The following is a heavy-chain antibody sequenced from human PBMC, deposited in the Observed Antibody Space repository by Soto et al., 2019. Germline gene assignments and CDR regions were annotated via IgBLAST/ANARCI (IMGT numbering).Heavy chain of an antibody. J-gene: IGHJ5*02. V-gene: IGHV1-18*01. Sequence: ASVKVSCKASGYTFTSYGISWVRQAPGQGLEWMGWISAYNGNTNYAQKLQGRVTMTTDTSTSTAYMELRSLRSDDTAVYYCARANSNYCSGGSCYSGLWFDPWGQGTLVTVSS. CDR2: ISAYNGNT. CDR1: GYTFTSYG. D-gene: IGHD2-15*01. CDR3: ARANSNYCSGGSCYSGLWFDP.